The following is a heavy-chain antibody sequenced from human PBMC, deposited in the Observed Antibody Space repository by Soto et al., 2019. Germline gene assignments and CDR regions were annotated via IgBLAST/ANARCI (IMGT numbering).Heavy chain of an antibody. J-gene: IGHJ5*02. Sequence: QVQLVQSGAEVKKPGSSVKVSCKASGGTFSSYAISWVRQAPGQGLEWMGGIIPIFGTANYAQKFQGRVTITAAESTSTAYMELSSLRSEDTAVYYCARDLRDIVVVPAAGGFDPWGQGTLVTVSS. CDR1: GGTFSSYA. D-gene: IGHD2-2*01. CDR2: IIPIFGTA. V-gene: IGHV1-69*01. CDR3: ARDLRDIVVVPAAGGFDP.